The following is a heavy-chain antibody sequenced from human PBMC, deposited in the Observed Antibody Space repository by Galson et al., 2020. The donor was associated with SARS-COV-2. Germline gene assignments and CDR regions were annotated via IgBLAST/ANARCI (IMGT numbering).Heavy chain of an antibody. J-gene: IGHJ6*02. V-gene: IGHV3-23*01. Sequence: GGSLRLSCAASGFTFSNYAMSWVRQAPGQGLEWVSVISGSGGNTYYADSVKGRFTISRDNSKNTLYLQMNGLRAEDTAVYYCAADILTQGIVVVPALDYYYGLDVWGQGTTVTVSS. CDR2: ISGSGGNT. CDR1: GFTFSNYA. CDR3: AADILTQGIVVVPALDYYYGLDV. D-gene: IGHD2-2*01.